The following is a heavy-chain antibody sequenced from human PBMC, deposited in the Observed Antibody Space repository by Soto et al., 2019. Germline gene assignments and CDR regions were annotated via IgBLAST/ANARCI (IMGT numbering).Heavy chain of an antibody. CDR1: GGSISGDYY. J-gene: IGHJ4*02. Sequence: SETLSLTCTVSGGSISGDYYWSWIRQPPGKGLEWIGYIDYSGSTYYNPSLRSRLTISVDTSKNQFSLRLSSVTAADTAVYYCARGGRTVFGRYFDYWGQGTLVTVSS. V-gene: IGHV4-30-4*01. CDR3: ARGGRTVFGRYFDY. D-gene: IGHD3-3*01. CDR2: IDYSGST.